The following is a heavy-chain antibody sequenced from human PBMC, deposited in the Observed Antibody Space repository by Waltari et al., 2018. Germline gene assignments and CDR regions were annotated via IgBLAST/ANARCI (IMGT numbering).Heavy chain of an antibody. CDR1: GGTFSSYA. J-gene: IGHJ3*02. V-gene: IGHV1-69*05. D-gene: IGHD3-22*01. CDR3: AGITYYYDSSGYPDAFDI. CDR2: IIPIFGTA. Sequence: QVQLVQSGAEVKKPGSSVKVSCKASGGTFSSYAISWVRQDPGQGLEWMGGIIPIFGTANYAQKFQGRVTITTDESTSTAYMELSSLRSEDTAVYYCAGITYYYDSSGYPDAFDIWGQGTMVTVSS.